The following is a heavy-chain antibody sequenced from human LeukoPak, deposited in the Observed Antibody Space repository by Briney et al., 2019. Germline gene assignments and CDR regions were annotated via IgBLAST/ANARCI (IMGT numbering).Heavy chain of an antibody. CDR3: ARDFSSGWYVFDY. D-gene: IGHD6-19*01. CDR1: GYTFTGYY. V-gene: IGHV1-2*02. CDR2: INPNSGGA. Sequence: ASVEVSCKASGYTFTGYYMHWVRQAPGQGLEWMGWINPNSGGANYAQKVQGRVTMTRDTSISTAYMERSRLRSDDTAVYYCARDFSSGWYVFDYWGQGTLVTVSS. J-gene: IGHJ4*02.